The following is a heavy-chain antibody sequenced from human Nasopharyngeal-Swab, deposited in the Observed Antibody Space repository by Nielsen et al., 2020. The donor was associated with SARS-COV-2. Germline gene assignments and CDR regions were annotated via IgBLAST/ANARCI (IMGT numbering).Heavy chain of an antibody. CDR1: GFTFSDSW. Sequence: ESLKISCPVSGFTFSDSWVHWVRQAPGKGLVWVSRINSDGSRTGYADSVKGRFTISIDNAKNTLYLQMNSLSAEDTAVYYCARDFDKTGDWGQGTLVTVSS. V-gene: IGHV3-74*01. CDR2: INSDGSRT. D-gene: IGHD7-27*01. CDR3: ARDFDKTGD. J-gene: IGHJ4*01.